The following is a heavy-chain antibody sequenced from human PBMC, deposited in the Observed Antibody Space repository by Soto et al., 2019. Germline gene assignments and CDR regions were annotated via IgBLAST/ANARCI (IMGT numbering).Heavy chain of an antibody. CDR1: GFTFSSYA. V-gene: IGHV3-23*01. D-gene: IGHD1-1*01. CDR2: ISGSGDST. Sequence: EVQLLESGGGLVQPGGSLRLSCAASGFTFSSYAMSWVRQAPGKGLEWVSVISGSGDSTYYADSVKGPFTISRDNYKNTLYLQMNSLRAEDTAVYDCAKRATGTYFDCWGQGTLVTVSS. CDR3: AKRATGTYFDC. J-gene: IGHJ4*02.